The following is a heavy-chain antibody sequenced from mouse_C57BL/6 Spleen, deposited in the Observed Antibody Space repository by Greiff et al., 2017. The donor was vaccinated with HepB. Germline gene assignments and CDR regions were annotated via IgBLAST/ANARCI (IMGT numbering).Heavy chain of an antibody. D-gene: IGHD2-2*01. CDR2: IHPNSGST. CDR3: AREGYGYDGGPFAY. J-gene: IGHJ3*01. Sequence: VQLQQPGAELVKPGASVKLSCKASGYTFTSYWMHWVKQRPGQGLEWIGMIHPNSGSTNYNEKFKSKATLTVDKSSSTAYMQLSSLTSEDSAVYYCAREGYGYDGGPFAYWGQGTLVTVSA. V-gene: IGHV1-64*01. CDR1: GYTFTSYW.